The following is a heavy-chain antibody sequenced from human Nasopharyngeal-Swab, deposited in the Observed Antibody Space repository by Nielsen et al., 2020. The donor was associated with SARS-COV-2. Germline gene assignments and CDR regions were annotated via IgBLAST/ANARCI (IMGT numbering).Heavy chain of an antibody. V-gene: IGHV3-23*01. J-gene: IGHJ5*02. Sequence: GGSLRLSCAASGIILNYYAMSWVRQAPEKGLEWVSGIRGRDGKTYYADSVKGRFTISRDNSKNTVYVQMNNLRAEDTAVYYCAKSGFPPLEWSFDPWGQGTLVTSPQ. CDR3: AKSGFPPLEWSFDP. D-gene: IGHD3-3*01. CDR1: GIILNYYA. CDR2: IRGRDGKT.